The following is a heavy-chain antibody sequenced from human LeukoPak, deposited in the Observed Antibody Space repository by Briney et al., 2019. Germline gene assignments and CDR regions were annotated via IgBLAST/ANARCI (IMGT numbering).Heavy chain of an antibody. V-gene: IGHV1-2*04. D-gene: IGHD3-10*01. Sequence: ASVKVSCKVSGYTFTDYYMHWVRQAPGQGLEWMGWINPNNGGTYYVQKFQGWVTMTRDTSISTVYMELNRLTSDDTAVYYCARDNYGSGNDYWXXXTLVTVSS. CDR1: GYTFTDYY. CDR3: ARDNYGSGNDY. J-gene: IGHJ4*01. CDR2: INPNNGGT.